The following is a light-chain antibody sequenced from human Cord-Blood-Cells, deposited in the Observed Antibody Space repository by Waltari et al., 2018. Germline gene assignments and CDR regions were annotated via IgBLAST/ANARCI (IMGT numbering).Light chain of an antibody. CDR1: KSVSSY. J-gene: IGKJ2*03. V-gene: IGKV3-11*01. CDR2: DAS. Sequence: IVLTQSPATLSLSPGERDTLSCSASKSVSSYLAWYQPKPGQAPRLLIYDASNRATGIPARFSGSGSGTDFTLTISSLEPEDFAVYYCQQSSNWPYSFGQGTKLEIK. CDR3: QQSSNWPYS.